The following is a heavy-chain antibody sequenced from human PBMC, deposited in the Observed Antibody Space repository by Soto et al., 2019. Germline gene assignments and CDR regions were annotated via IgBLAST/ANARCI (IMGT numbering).Heavy chain of an antibody. V-gene: IGHV3-33*01. CDR2: IWYDGSNK. J-gene: IGHJ6*02. CDR1: GFTFSSYG. D-gene: IGHD3-10*01. CDR3: ARDQWFGMRYQLYYYYGMDV. Sequence: QVQLVESGGGVVQPGRSLRLSCAASGFTFSSYGMHWVRQAPGKGLEWVAVIWYDGSNKYYADSVKGRFTISRDNSKNTLYLHMNSLRAEDTAVYYCARDQWFGMRYQLYYYYGMDVWGQGTTVTVSS.